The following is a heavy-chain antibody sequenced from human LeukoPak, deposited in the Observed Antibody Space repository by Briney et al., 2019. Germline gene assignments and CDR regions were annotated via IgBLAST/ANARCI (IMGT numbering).Heavy chain of an antibody. CDR2: IYTSGST. J-gene: IGHJ4*02. V-gene: IGHV4-61*02. CDR1: GGSISSGSYY. D-gene: IGHD6-13*01. Sequence: SETLSLTCTVSGGSISSGSYYWSWIRQPAGKGLEWIGRIYTSGSTNYNPSLKSRVTISVDTSKNQFSLKLRSVTAADTAVYYCTATFVYSSSWYFDYWGQGTLVTVSS. CDR3: TATFVYSSSWYFDY.